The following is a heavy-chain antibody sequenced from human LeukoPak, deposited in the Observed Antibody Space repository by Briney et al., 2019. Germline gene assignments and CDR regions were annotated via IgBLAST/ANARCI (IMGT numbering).Heavy chain of an antibody. Sequence: GGSLRLSCAASGFTVSSNYLSWVRQASGKGLEWVGRIRSKANSYATAYAASVKGRFTISRDDSKNTAYLQMNSLKTEDTAVYYCTTNPPGVAVAGTDYWGQGTLVTVSS. CDR3: TTNPPGVAVAGTDY. CDR1: GFTVSSNY. J-gene: IGHJ4*02. V-gene: IGHV3-73*01. CDR2: IRSKANSYAT. D-gene: IGHD6-19*01.